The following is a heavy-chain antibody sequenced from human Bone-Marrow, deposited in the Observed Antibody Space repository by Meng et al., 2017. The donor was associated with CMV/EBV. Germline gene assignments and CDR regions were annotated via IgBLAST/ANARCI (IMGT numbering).Heavy chain of an antibody. Sequence: SGTLSLTCPVSGYSISSGYYWGWIRQPPGKGLEWIGSIYHSGSTYYHPSLKSRVTISVDTSKNQFSLKLSSVTAADTAVYYCAREIGGASSWIPKHYYYYGMDVWGQGTTVTVSS. CDR2: IYHSGST. D-gene: IGHD6-13*01. V-gene: IGHV4-38-2*02. CDR3: AREIGGASSWIPKHYYYYGMDV. J-gene: IGHJ6*02. CDR1: GYSISSGYY.